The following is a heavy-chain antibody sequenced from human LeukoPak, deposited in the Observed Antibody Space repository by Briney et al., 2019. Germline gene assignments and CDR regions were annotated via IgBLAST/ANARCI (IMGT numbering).Heavy chain of an antibody. CDR3: RITNPDAFDI. CDR1: GGSFSSYA. Sequence: SVKVSCKASGGSFSSYAISWVRQAPGQGLEWMGRIIPILGIANYAQKFQGRVTITADKSTSTAYMELSSLRSEDTAVYYCRITNPDAFDIWGQGTMVTVSS. V-gene: IGHV1-69*04. D-gene: IGHD3-10*01. CDR2: IIPILGIA. J-gene: IGHJ3*02.